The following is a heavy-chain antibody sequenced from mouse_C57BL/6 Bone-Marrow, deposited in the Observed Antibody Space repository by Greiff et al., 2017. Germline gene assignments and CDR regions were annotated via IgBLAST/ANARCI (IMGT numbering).Heavy chain of an antibody. CDR1: GFSLTSYG. Sequence: VKLVESGPGLVAPSQSLSITCTVSGFSLTSYGVDWVRQPPGKGLEWLGVIWGGGSTNYNSALMSRLSISKDNSKSQVFLKMNSLQTDDTAMYYCAKRDYEGTTGDAMDYWGQGTSVTVSS. D-gene: IGHD2-3*01. V-gene: IGHV2-9*01. CDR3: AKRDYEGTTGDAMDY. CDR2: IWGGGST. J-gene: IGHJ4*01.